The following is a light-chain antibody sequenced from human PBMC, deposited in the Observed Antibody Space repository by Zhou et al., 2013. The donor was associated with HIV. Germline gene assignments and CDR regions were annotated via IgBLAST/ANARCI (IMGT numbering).Light chain of an antibody. CDR1: QSVGNY. CDR2: GAS. J-gene: IGKJ1*01. CDR3: QQYGISPRT. Sequence: IVLTQSPATLSLSPGDRATLSCRASQSVGNYLAWYQQKPGQSPRLLIYGASGRATGIPDRFSGSGSGTDFTLTISRLEPEDFAVYYCQQYGISPRTFGQGTKVE. V-gene: IGKV3-20*01.